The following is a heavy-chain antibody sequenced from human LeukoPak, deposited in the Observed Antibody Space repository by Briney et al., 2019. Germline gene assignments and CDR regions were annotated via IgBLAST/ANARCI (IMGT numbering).Heavy chain of an antibody. CDR2: IYHSGST. J-gene: IGHJ5*02. CDR3: ARDQAYCSGGSCYLVWFDP. D-gene: IGHD2-15*01. CDR1: GYSISSGYY. Sequence: SETLSLTCTVFGYSISSGYYWGWIRQPPGKGLEWIGSIYHSGSTYYNPSLKSRVTISVDTSKNQFSLKLSSVTAADTAVYYCARDQAYCSGGSCYLVWFDPWGQGTLVTVSS. V-gene: IGHV4-38-2*02.